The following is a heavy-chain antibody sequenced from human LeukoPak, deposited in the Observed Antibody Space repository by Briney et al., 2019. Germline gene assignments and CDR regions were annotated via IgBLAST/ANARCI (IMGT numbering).Heavy chain of an antibody. CDR2: IFYSGSP. D-gene: IGHD6-13*01. V-gene: IGHV4-59*08. J-gene: IGHJ4*02. CDR1: GGSFSSYY. CDR3: ARVGHLAAAGTYDY. Sequence: PLETLSLTCAVYGGSFSSYYWSWIRQPPGKGLEWIGNIFYSGSPNYNPSLKSRVTISFDTSKNQFSLKLSSVTAADTAVYYCARVGHLAAAGTYDYWGQGTLVTVSS.